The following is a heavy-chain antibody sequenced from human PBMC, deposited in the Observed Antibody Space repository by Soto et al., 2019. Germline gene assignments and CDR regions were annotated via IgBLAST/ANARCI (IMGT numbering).Heavy chain of an antibody. Sequence: QVQLVQTGAEVKKPGASVKVSCTASGYTFTSYAMHWVRQAPGQRLEWMGWINAGNGNTKYSQKFQGRVTITRDTSASTAYMELSSLRSEDTAVYYCARDYYDSSGTGSFGYWGQGTLVTVSS. CDR1: GYTFTSYA. CDR2: INAGNGNT. V-gene: IGHV1-3*01. CDR3: ARDYYDSSGTGSFGY. D-gene: IGHD3-22*01. J-gene: IGHJ4*02.